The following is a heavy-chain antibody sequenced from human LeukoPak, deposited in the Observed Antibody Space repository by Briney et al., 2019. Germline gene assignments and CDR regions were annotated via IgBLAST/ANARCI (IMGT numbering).Heavy chain of an antibody. J-gene: IGHJ3*02. CDR1: GFTFSSYS. D-gene: IGHD3-10*01. V-gene: IGHV3-21*01. CDR2: ISSSSSYI. CDR3: ARDSVNYYGSGSYGAFDI. Sequence: PGGSLRLSSAASGFTFSSYSMNWVRQAPGKGLEWVSSISSSSSYIYYADSVKGRFTISRDNAKNSLYLQMNSLRAEDTAVYYCARDSVNYYGSGSYGAFDIWGQGTMVTVSS.